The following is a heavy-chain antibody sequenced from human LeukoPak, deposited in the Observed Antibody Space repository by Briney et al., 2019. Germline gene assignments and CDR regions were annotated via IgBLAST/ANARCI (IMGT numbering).Heavy chain of an antibody. CDR2: ISWNSGSI. CDR3: AKDREGGHNFDY. J-gene: IGHJ4*02. Sequence: GGSLRLSCAASGFTFDDYAMHWVRQAPGKGLEWVSGISWNSGSIGYADSVKGRFTISRDNAKNSLYLQMNSLRAEDTALYYCAKDREGGHNFDYWGQGTLVTVSS. V-gene: IGHV3-9*01. CDR1: GFTFDDYA. D-gene: IGHD3-16*01.